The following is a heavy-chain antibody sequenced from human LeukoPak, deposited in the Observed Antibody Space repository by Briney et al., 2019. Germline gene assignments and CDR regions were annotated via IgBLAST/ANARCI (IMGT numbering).Heavy chain of an antibody. J-gene: IGHJ4*02. Sequence: PGGSLRLSCAASGFTFSSYAMSGVRQAPGKGLEWVSPISCSGGRTYFAVSVKGRYTISRDNSKTTLYLQMNSLRAEDTAVYYCAKATSENRPEYYDFWSGYYYDWGQGTLVTVSS. CDR2: ISCSGGRT. D-gene: IGHD3-3*01. V-gene: IGHV3-23*01. CDR1: GFTFSSYA. CDR3: AKATSENRPEYYDFWSGYYYD.